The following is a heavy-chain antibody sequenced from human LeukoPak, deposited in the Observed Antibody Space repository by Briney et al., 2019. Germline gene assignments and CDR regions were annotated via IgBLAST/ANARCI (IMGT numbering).Heavy chain of an antibody. D-gene: IGHD6-19*01. CDR3: ARHTKWLVQNWFDP. CDR2: IYTSGST. Sequence: SETLSLTCTVSGGSISSGSYYWSWIRQPAGKGLEWIGRIYTSGSTNYDPSLKSRVTISVDTSKNQFSLKLSSVTAADTAVYYCARHTKWLVQNWFDPWGQGTLVTVSS. V-gene: IGHV4-61*02. J-gene: IGHJ5*02. CDR1: GGSISSGSYY.